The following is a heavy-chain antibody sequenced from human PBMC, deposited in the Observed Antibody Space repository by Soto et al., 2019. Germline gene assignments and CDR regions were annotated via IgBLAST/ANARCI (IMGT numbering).Heavy chain of an antibody. CDR3: TTAVSPLVVITHYYYYGMDV. CDR1: GFTFSNAW. CDR2: IKSKTDGGTT. J-gene: IGHJ6*02. D-gene: IGHD3-22*01. V-gene: IGHV3-15*07. Sequence: PGGSLRLSCAASGFTFSNAWMNWVRQAPGKGLEWVGRIKSKTDGGTTDYAAPVKGRFTISRDDSKNTLYLQMNSLKTEDTAVYYCTTAVSPLVVITHYYYYGMDVWGQGTTVTVSS.